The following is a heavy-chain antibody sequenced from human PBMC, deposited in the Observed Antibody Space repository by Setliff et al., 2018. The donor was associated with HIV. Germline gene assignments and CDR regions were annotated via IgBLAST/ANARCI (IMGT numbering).Heavy chain of an antibody. J-gene: IGHJ4*02. D-gene: IGHD6-6*01. CDR2: IYYSGST. Sequence: SETLSLTCTVSGGSISGSNYYWGWIRQPPGKGLEWVGSIYYSGSTYYSPSLKSRVTISVDTSKNQFSLTLTSVTAADTALYYCARAQIAAPRPYEYWGQGTLVTVSS. CDR1: GGSISGSNYY. V-gene: IGHV4-39*01. CDR3: ARAQIAAPRPYEY.